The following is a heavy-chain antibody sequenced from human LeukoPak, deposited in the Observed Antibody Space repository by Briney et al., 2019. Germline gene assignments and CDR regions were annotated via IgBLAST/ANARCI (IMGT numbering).Heavy chain of an antibody. CDR1: GFTLTDYG. D-gene: IGHD3-22*01. J-gene: IGHJ5*02. V-gene: IGHV3-30*01. CDR2: LSYDGSDR. CDR3: ARDRINMMVLVHDSGLDL. Sequence: PGRSLRLSCAASGFTLTDYGIHWVRQAPGKGLEWVAVLSYDGSDRYYADSVNGRFTISRDISSDTVSLQMNSLRVEDTAVCFCARDRINMMVLVHDSGLDLWGQGTLVTVSS.